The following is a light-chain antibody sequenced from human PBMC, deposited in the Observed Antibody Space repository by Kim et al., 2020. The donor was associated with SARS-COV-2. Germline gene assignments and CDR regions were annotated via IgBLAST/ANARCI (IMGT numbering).Light chain of an antibody. CDR2: ATS. CDR3: HHLTSSPYYS. Sequence: VVLTQSPGTLSLSPGERATLSCRASQSMSAGYLTWYQQKPGQAPRLLMYATSIRATGIPDRFSGSESGTDFILTINRLEPEDSAFYYCHHLTSSPYYSFGRGTKLEI. V-gene: IGKV3-20*01. J-gene: IGKJ2*03. CDR1: QSMSAGY.